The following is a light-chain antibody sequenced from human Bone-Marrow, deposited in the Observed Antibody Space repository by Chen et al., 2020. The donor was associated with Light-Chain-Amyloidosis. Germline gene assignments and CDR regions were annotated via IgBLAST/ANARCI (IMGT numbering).Light chain of an antibody. Sequence: SYVLTQPSSVAVAPGQTATIACGGHNIGSTSVHMYQQPPGQAPLLVVYDDSDRPSGIPERLSGSNSGNTATLTISRVEAGDEADYYCQVWDRSSDRPVFGGGTKLTVL. CDR3: QVWDRSSDRPV. CDR2: DDS. V-gene: IGLV3-21*02. CDR1: NIGSTS. J-gene: IGLJ3*02.